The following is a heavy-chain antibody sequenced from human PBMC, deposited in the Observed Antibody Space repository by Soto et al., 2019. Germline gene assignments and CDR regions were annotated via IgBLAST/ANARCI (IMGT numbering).Heavy chain of an antibody. CDR2: IIPILGIA. V-gene: IGHV1-69*08. CDR1: GGTFSSYT. D-gene: IGHD1-26*01. J-gene: IGHJ4*02. CDR3: AREAAQEEPYFFAD. Sequence: QVQLVQSGAEVKKPESSVKVSCKASGGTFSSYTITWVRQAPGQGLEWMGRIIPILGIANYVQKFQGRVKITATKSTSTADMGPSSLISQATAVYYCAREAAQEEPYFFADWGQGTLVTVSS.